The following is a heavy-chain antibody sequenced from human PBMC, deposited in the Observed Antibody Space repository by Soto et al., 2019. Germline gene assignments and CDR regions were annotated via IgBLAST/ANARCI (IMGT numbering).Heavy chain of an antibody. V-gene: IGHV3-33*01. J-gene: IGHJ5*02. Sequence: GGSLRLSCAASGFTFSSYGMHWVRQAPGKGLEWVAVIWYDGSNKYYADSVKGRFTISRDNSKNTLYLQMNSLRAEDTAVYYCARGSRGIAAAGNLIADWFDPWGQGTLVTVSS. CDR1: GFTFSSYG. D-gene: IGHD6-13*01. CDR3: ARGSRGIAAAGNLIADWFDP. CDR2: IWYDGSNK.